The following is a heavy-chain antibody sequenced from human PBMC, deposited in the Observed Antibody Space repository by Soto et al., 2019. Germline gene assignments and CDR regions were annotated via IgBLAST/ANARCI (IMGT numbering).Heavy chain of an antibody. CDR2: ISAYNGNT. CDR3: AKDRRMRVATVSFDP. Sequence: ASVKVSCKASGYTFTSYGISWVRQAPGQGLEWMGWISAYNGNTNYAQKLQGRVTMTTDTSTSTAYMELRSLRSDDTAVYYCAKDRRMRVATVSFDPWGQGPLVTVSS. D-gene: IGHD4-4*01. V-gene: IGHV1-18*01. J-gene: IGHJ5*02. CDR1: GYTFTSYG.